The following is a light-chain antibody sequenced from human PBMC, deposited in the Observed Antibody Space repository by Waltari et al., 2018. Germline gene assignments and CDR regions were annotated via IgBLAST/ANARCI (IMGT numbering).Light chain of an antibody. J-gene: IGKJ1*01. CDR3: RQHHTYWT. V-gene: IGKV1-5*03. CDR1: QSISSW. CDR2: KAS. Sequence: DIQMPQSPSPLSSPVGTRVTITCRASQSISSWFTRYKQKPGQATKLLIYKASNLDRGVPSRFGGSGSGTEFTLTTSSLQPDDFATYYCRQHHTYWTFGQGTKVEIK.